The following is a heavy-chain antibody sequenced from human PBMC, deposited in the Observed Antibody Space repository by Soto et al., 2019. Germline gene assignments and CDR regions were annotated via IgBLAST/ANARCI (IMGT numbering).Heavy chain of an antibody. V-gene: IGHV3-30*18. CDR1: GFTFSSYG. CDR3: AKDSRNYYDSMGWFDP. Sequence: VQLVESGGGVVQPGRSLRLSCAASGFTFSSYGMHWVRQAPGKGLEWVAVISYDGSNKYYADSVKGRFTISRDNSKNTLYLQMNSLRAEDTAVYYCAKDSRNYYDSMGWFDPWGQGTLVTVSS. J-gene: IGHJ5*02. CDR2: ISYDGSNK. D-gene: IGHD3-22*01.